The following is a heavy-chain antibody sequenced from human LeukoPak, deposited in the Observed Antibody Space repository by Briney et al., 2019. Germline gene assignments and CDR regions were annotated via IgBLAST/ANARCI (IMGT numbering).Heavy chain of an antibody. CDR3: ARPGAKGSSWPDY. CDR2: ISTYNGNT. V-gene: IGHV1-18*01. D-gene: IGHD6-13*01. Sequence: ASVKVSCKASGYTFTNYGINWVRQAPGQGLEWMGWISTYNGNTSYAQKLQGRVTMTTDTSTSTAYMELRSLRSDDTAVYYCARPGAKGSSWPDYWGQGTLVTVSS. J-gene: IGHJ4*02. CDR1: GYTFTNYG.